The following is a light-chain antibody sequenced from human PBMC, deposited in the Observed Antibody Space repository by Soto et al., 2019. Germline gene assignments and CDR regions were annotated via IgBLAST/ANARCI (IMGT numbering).Light chain of an antibody. CDR1: QDIRND. J-gene: IGKJ1*01. CDR3: VQHYNYPPT. V-gene: IGKV1-6*01. CDR2: AAS. Sequence: AIQMTQSPSSLSASVGDRVTLTCRASQDIRNDLGWYQQKPGMAPRCLIYAASNLQSGVPSRCSGSGSGTDFTLTISSLQPEDFATYYCVQHYNYPPTFGQGTKVDIK.